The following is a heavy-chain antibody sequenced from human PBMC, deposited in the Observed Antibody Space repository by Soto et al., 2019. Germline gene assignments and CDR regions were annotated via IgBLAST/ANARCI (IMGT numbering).Heavy chain of an antibody. CDR1: GGTFSSYT. D-gene: IGHD1-26*01. Sequence: GASVKVSCKASGGTFSSYTISWVRQAPGQGLEWMGRIIPILGIANYAQKFQGRVTITADKSTSTAYMELSSLRSEDTAVYYCAREDGRLGIVGAPWYGMDVWGQGTTVTVSS. V-gene: IGHV1-69*04. CDR3: AREDGRLGIVGAPWYGMDV. J-gene: IGHJ6*02. CDR2: IIPILGIA.